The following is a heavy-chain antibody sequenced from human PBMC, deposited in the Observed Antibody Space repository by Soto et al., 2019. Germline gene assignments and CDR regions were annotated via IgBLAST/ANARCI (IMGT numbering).Heavy chain of an antibody. V-gene: IGHV4-30-4*01. CDR1: GGSISSGDYY. CDR2: IYYSGST. Sequence: SETLSLTCTVSGGSISSGDYYWSWIRQPPGKGLEWIGYIYYSGSTYYNPSLKSRVTISVDTSKNQFSLKLSSVTAADTAVYYCARDGRGDYGVANWFDPWGQGTLVTVS. D-gene: IGHD4-17*01. J-gene: IGHJ5*02. CDR3: ARDGRGDYGVANWFDP.